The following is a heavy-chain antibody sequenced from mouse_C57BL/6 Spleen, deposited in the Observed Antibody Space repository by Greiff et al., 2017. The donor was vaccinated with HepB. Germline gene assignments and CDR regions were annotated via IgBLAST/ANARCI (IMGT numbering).Heavy chain of an antibody. CDR3: ARGPLLLRGGGYFDV. CDR2: IYPGSGNT. V-gene: IGHV1-76*01. CDR1: GYTFTDYY. J-gene: IGHJ1*03. Sequence: VQLQQSGAELVRPGASVKLSCKASGYTFTDYYINWVKQRPGQGLEWIARIYPGSGNTYYNDKFKGKATLTAEKSSSTAYMQLSSLTSEDSAVYFCARGPLLLRGGGYFDVWGTGTTVTVSS. D-gene: IGHD1-1*01.